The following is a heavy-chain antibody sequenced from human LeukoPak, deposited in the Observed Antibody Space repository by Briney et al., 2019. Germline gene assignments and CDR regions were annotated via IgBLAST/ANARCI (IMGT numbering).Heavy chain of an antibody. V-gene: IGHV1-24*01. CDR3: ATLGDILGAFDI. J-gene: IGHJ3*02. CDR2: FDPEDGET. D-gene: IGHD1-26*01. CDR1: GYTLTELS. Sequence: ASVKVSCKVSGYTLTELSMHWVRQAPGKGLEWMGGFDPEDGETICAQKFQGRVTMTEDTSTDTAYMELSSLRSEDTAVYYCATLGDILGAFDIWGQGTMVTVSS.